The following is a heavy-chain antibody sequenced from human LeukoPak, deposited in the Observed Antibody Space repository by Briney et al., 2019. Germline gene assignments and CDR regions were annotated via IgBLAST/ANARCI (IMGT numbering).Heavy chain of an antibody. V-gene: IGHV3-48*03. CDR3: ARWYYDFWSGYYLLDY. CDR2: ISSSGSTI. Sequence: GGSLRLSCAASAFTFTSYEMNWVRQAPGKGLEWVSYISSSGSTIYYADSVKGRFTISRDNARNSLYLQMNSLRAEDTAVYYCARWYYDFWSGYYLLDYWGQGTLVTVSS. J-gene: IGHJ4*02. D-gene: IGHD3-3*01. CDR1: AFTFTSYE.